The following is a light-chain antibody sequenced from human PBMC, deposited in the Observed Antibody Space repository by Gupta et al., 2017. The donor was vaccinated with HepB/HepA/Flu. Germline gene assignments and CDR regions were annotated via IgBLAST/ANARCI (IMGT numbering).Light chain of an antibody. Sequence: SSELPQPPSVSVSPGQTASITCSGDKLGDKYACWYQQKPGQSPVLFIYQDTKRPSGIPERFSGSNSGNTATLTISGTQARDEADYYCQAWDSSTTCVVFGGGTKLTVL. V-gene: IGLV3-1*01. J-gene: IGLJ2*01. CDR1: KLGDKY. CDR2: QDT. CDR3: QAWDSSTTCVV.